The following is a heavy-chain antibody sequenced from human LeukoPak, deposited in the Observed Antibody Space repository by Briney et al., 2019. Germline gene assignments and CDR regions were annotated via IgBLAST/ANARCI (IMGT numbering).Heavy chain of an antibody. CDR1: GASVSSDY. J-gene: IGHJ4*02. CDR2: VYYSGST. CDR3: ARSSNTSLFL. V-gene: IGHV4-59*02. Sequence: SETLSLTCTVSGASVSSDYWSWIRQPPGKGLQWIGYVYYSGSTNYSPSLKSRVTISLDTSRTHFSLKLSSVTTADTAVYYYARSSNTSLFLWGQGTLVTVSS. D-gene: IGHD3-3*02.